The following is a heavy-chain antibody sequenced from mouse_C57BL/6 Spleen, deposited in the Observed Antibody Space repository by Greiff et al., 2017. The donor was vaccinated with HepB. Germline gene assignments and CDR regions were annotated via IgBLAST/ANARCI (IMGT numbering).Heavy chain of an antibody. Sequence: VKLQESGAELARPGASVKLSCKASGYTFTSYGISWVKQRTGQGLEWIGEIYPRSGNTYYKEKFKGKAKQTADKSSSTAYMELRSLTSADSAVYFCARRGDYDEGAYAMDYWGQGTLVTVSS. V-gene: IGHV1-81*01. J-gene: IGHJ4*01. CDR1: GYTFTSYG. CDR2: IYPRSGNT. CDR3: ARRGDYDEGAYAMDY. D-gene: IGHD2-4*01.